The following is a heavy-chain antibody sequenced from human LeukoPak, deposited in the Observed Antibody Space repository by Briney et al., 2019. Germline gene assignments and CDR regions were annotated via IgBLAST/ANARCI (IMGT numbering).Heavy chain of an antibody. Sequence: GSSVKVSCKASGGTFSSYAISWVRQAPGQGLEWMGRIIPILGIANYAQKFQGRVTITADKSTSTAYMELSSLRSEDTAVYYCARCNVVVTAYFDLWGRGTLVTVSS. CDR3: ARCNVVVTAYFDL. CDR1: GGTFSSYA. V-gene: IGHV1-69*04. D-gene: IGHD2-21*02. J-gene: IGHJ2*01. CDR2: IIPILGIA.